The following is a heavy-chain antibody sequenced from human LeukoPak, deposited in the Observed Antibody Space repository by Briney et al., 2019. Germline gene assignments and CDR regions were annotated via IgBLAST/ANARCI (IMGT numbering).Heavy chain of an antibody. CDR2: ISGSGGST. Sequence: ETLSLTCAVYGGSFSGYYWSWVRQAPGKGLEWVSAISGSGGSTYYADSVKGRFTISRDNSKNTLYLQMNSLRAEDTAVYYCAKRAAAGPRDYYYYGMDVWGQGTTVTVSS. J-gene: IGHJ6*02. V-gene: IGHV3-23*01. D-gene: IGHD6-13*01. CDR3: AKRAAAGPRDYYYYGMDV. CDR1: GGSFSGYY.